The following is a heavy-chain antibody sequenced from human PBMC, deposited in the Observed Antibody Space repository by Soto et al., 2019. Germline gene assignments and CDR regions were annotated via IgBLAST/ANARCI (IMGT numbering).Heavy chain of an antibody. CDR3: ARVFFFFQAEDGIRDTVPVSEFLLNRSSDL. V-gene: IGHV4-59*01. Sequence: KGLEWIGYIYYSGSTNYNPSLKSRVTISVDTSKNQFSLKLSSVTAADTAVYYCARVFFFFQAEDGIRDTVPVSEFLLNRSSDL. D-gene: IGHD2-15*01. CDR2: IYYSGST. J-gene: IGHJ2*01.